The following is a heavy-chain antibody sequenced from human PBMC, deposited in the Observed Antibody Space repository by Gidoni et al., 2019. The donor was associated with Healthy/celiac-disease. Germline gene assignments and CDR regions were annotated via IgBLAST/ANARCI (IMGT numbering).Heavy chain of an antibody. CDR1: GFTFSRYG. V-gene: IGHV3-33*01. CDR2: IWYDGSNK. J-gene: IGHJ6*02. Sequence: QVQLVESGVGVVKPGRSPRLSCAASGFTFSRYGMHWVRQAPGKGLEWVAVIWYDGSNKYYADSVKGRFTISRDNSKNTLYLQMNSLRAEDTAVYYCARDRHSGYDYLYYYYGMDVWGQGTTVTVSS. CDR3: ARDRHSGYDYLYYYYGMDV. D-gene: IGHD5-12*01.